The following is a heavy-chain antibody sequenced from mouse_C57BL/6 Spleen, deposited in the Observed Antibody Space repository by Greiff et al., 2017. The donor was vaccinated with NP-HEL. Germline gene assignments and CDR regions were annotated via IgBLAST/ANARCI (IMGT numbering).Heavy chain of an antibody. CDR2: ISSGGSYT. Sequence: EVKVVESGGDLVKPGGSLKLSCAASGFTFSSYGMSWVRQTPDKRLEWVATISSGGSYTYYPDSVKGRFTISRDNAKNTLYLQMSSLKSEDTAMYYCASVYDYDSEVDYWGQGTTLTVSS. J-gene: IGHJ2*01. V-gene: IGHV5-6*01. CDR3: ASVYDYDSEVDY. CDR1: GFTFSSYG. D-gene: IGHD2-4*01.